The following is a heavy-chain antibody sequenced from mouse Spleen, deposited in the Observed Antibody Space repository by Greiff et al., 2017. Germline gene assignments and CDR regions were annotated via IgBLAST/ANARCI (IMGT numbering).Heavy chain of an antibody. V-gene: IGHV1-54*01. J-gene: IGHJ3*01. CDR3: ARGGGPAPWFAY. D-gene: IGHD3-3*01. CDR1: GYAFTNYL. CDR2: INPGSGGT. Sequence: QVQLKQSGAELVRPGTSVKVSCKASGYAFTNYLIEWVKQRPGQGLEWIGVINPGSGGTNYNEKFKGKATLTADKSSSTAYMQLSSLTSDDSAVYFCARGGGPAPWFAYWGQGTLVTVSA.